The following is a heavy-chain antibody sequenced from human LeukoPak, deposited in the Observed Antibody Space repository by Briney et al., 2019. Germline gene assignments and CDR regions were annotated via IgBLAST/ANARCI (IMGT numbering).Heavy chain of an antibody. J-gene: IGHJ3*02. D-gene: IGHD1-1*01. V-gene: IGHV1-46*01. CDR1: GYTFTSYY. CDR3: ARVKPGYAFDI. CDR2: INPSGGST. Sequence: ASVKVSCKASGYTFTSYYIHWVRQAPGQGLEWMGLINPSGGSTNYAQKLQGRVTMTTDTSTSTAYMELRSLRSDDTAVYYCARVKPGYAFDIWGQGTMVTVSS.